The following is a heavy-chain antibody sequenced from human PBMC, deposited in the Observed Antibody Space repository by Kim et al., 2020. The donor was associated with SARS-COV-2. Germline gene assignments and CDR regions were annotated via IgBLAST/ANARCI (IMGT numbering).Heavy chain of an antibody. CDR3: ARAKLEHQYGMDV. CDR2: ISSSGSII. CDR1: GFTFSSYE. Sequence: GGSLRLSCAASGFTFSSYEMNWVRQAPGKGLEWVSYISSSGSIIYYADSVKGRFTISRDNAKNSLYLQMNSLRAEDTAVYYCARAKLEHQYGMDVWGQRTTVTVSS. J-gene: IGHJ6*02. V-gene: IGHV3-48*03.